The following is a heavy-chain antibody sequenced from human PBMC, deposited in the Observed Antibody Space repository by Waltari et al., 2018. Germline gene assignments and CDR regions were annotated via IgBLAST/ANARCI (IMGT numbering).Heavy chain of an antibody. J-gene: IGHJ4*02. CDR2: ISGSGGST. CDR1: GFTFSSYA. Sequence: EEKLLESGGGLLQPGDSLRLSCAASGFTFSSYAMSWVRQAPGKGLEWVSAISGSGGSTYYADSVKGRFTISRDNSKNTLYLQMNSLRAEDTAVYYCAKDQWKWELPKWAFDYLGQGTLVTVSS. CDR3: AKDQWKWELPKWAFDY. D-gene: IGHD1-26*01. V-gene: IGHV3-23*01.